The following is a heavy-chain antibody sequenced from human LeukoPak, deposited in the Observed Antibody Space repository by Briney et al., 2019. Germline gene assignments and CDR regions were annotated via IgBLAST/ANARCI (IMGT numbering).Heavy chain of an antibody. CDR1: GYSFTSYW. V-gene: IGHV5-51*04. CDR2: IYPGDSDT. J-gene: IGHJ4*02. Sequence: GEPLKISCKGSGYSFTSYWIGWVRQMPGKGLEWMGIIYPGDSDTRYSPSFQGQVTISADKPISTAYLQWSSLKASDTAMYYCARSYSSSSRGLVEWGQGTLVTVSS. D-gene: IGHD6-6*01. CDR3: ARSYSSSSRGLVE.